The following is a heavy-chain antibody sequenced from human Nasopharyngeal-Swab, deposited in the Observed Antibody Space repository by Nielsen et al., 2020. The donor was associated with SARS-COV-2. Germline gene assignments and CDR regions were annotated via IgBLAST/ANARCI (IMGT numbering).Heavy chain of an antibody. D-gene: IGHD6-13*01. CDR3: ARHGGQQLDRSWFDP. V-gene: IGHV1-18*01. Sequence: ASVKVSCKASGYTFTSYGISWVRQAPGQGLEWMGWISAYNGNTNYAQKLQGRVTMTTDTSTSTDYMELRSLRSDDTAVYYCARHGGQQLDRSWFDPWGQGTLVTVSS. J-gene: IGHJ5*02. CDR1: GYTFTSYG. CDR2: ISAYNGNT.